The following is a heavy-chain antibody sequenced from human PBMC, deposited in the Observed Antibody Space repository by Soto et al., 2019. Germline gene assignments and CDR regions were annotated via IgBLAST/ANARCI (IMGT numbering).Heavy chain of an antibody. J-gene: IGHJ6*02. CDR3: ARSGRFGELLKRPYYYYGMDV. CDR2: IYPGDSDT. CDR1: GYSFTSYW. V-gene: IGHV5-51*01. Sequence: GESLKISCKGSGYSFTSYWIGWVRQMPGKGLEWMGIIYPGDSDTRYSPSFQGQVTISADKSISTAYLQWSSLKASDTAMYYCARSGRFGELLKRPYYYYGMDVWGQGTTVTVYS. D-gene: IGHD3-10*01.